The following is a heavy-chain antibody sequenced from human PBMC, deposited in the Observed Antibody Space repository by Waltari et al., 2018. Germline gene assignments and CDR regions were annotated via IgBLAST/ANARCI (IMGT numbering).Heavy chain of an antibody. CDR1: GGSFSGYY. CDR3: ARGRILYDSSGYYYY. CDR2: INHSGST. D-gene: IGHD3-22*01. Sequence: QVQLQQWGAGLLKPSETLSLTCAVYGGSFSGYYWSWIRQPPGKGLEWIGEINHSGSTNYNPSLKSRVTISVDTSKNQFSLKLSSVTAADTAVYYCARGRILYDSSGYYYYWGQGTLV. V-gene: IGHV4-34*01. J-gene: IGHJ4*02.